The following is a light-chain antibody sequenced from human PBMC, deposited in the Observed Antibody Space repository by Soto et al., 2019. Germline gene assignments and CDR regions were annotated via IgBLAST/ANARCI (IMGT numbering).Light chain of an antibody. CDR3: ASYRSANTLVV. CDR2: EVT. J-gene: IGLJ1*01. Sequence: QAALTQPGSVSGSPGQAIAISCTGTSRDIGNYNYVSWYQHHPGKAPKLMIYEVTSRPSGVSDRFSGSKSGMTASLTISGLQPEDEADYFCASYRSANTLVVFGTGTKVTVL. CDR1: SRDIGNYNY. V-gene: IGLV2-14*01.